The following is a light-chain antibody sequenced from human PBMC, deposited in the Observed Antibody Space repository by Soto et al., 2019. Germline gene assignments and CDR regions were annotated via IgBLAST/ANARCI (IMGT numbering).Light chain of an antibody. CDR3: SSYAGSNNFGV. V-gene: IGLV2-8*01. Sequence: QSVLTQPPSASGSPGQSVTISCTGTSSDVGGYNYVSWYQRHPGKAPKLMIYEVNKRPSGVPDRFSGSKSGNTASLTVSGLQAEDEADYYCSSYAGSNNFGVFGTGTKVTVL. CDR1: SSDVGGYNY. J-gene: IGLJ1*01. CDR2: EVN.